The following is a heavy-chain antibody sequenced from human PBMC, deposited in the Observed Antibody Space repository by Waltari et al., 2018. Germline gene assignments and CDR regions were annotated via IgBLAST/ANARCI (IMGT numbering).Heavy chain of an antibody. Sequence: QVQLQESGPGLVKPSQTLSLTCTVSGGSISSGDYFWSWIRQPPWKGLEWIGYIYYSGGTYYNPSLRSRVTISVDTSKNQFSLKLSSVAAADTAVYYCARAQYYDSGSYIAYWGQGTLVAVSS. D-gene: IGHD3-10*01. V-gene: IGHV4-30-4*01. CDR3: ARAQYYDSGSYIAY. CDR1: GGSISSGDYF. J-gene: IGHJ4*02. CDR2: IYYSGGT.